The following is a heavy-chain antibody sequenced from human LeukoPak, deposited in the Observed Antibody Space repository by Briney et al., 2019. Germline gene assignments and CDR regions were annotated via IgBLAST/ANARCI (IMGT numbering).Heavy chain of an antibody. D-gene: IGHD2-15*01. V-gene: IGHV3-23*01. J-gene: IGHJ3*02. Sequence: GGSLRLSCAASGFTFSSYAMSWVRQAPVKGLEWVSAISGSGGSTYYADSVKGRFTISRDNSKNTLYLQMNGLRAEDTAVYYCAKDLNSGGSYHAFDIWGQGTMVTVSS. CDR3: AKDLNSGGSYHAFDI. CDR2: ISGSGGST. CDR1: GFTFSSYA.